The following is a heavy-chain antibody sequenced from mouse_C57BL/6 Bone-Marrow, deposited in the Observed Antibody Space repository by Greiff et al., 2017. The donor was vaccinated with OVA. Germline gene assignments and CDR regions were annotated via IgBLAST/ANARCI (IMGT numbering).Heavy chain of an antibody. CDR1: GYTFTNYW. Sequence: VQGVESGAELVRPGTSVKMSCKASGYTFTNYWIGWAKQRPGHGLEWIGDIYPGGGYTNYNEKFKGKATLTADKSSSTAYMQFSSLTSEDSAIYYCARDSNYAMDYWGQGTSVTVSS. CDR2: IYPGGGYT. D-gene: IGHD2-5*01. J-gene: IGHJ4*01. V-gene: IGHV1-63*01. CDR3: ARDSNYAMDY.